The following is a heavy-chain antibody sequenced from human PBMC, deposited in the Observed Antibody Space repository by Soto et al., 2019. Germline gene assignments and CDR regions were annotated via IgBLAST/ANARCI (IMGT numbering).Heavy chain of an antibody. CDR3: AGQPTAGSFYDLGSYYYYYGMDV. J-gene: IGHJ6*02. D-gene: IGHD3-16*01. CDR2: IYYSGST. CDR1: GGSISSYY. Sequence: SETLSLTCTVSGGSISSYYWSWIRQPPGKGLEWIGYIYYSGSTNYNPSLKSRVTISVDTSKDQFSLNLSSVTAADSAVYYCAGQPTAGSFYDLGSYYYYYGMDVWGQGTTVTVSS. V-gene: IGHV4-59*08.